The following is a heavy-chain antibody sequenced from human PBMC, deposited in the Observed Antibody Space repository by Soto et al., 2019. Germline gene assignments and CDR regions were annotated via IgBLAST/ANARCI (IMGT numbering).Heavy chain of an antibody. J-gene: IGHJ2*01. CDR2: IKGDESTT. CDR1: GFTFSSYW. Sequence: EVQLVESGGGLVQPGGSLTLSCSASGFTFSSYWMHWIRQGPGKGLMWVSRIKGDESTTNYADSVKGRFTVSRDNARNTVYLQMNSLTAEDTAVYYCARGGYGAWKFDLWGRGTLVTVSS. D-gene: IGHD5-18*01. CDR3: ARGGYGAWKFDL. V-gene: IGHV3-74*01.